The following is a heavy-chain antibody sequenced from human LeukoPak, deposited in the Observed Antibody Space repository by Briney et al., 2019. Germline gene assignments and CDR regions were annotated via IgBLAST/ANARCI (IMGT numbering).Heavy chain of an antibody. CDR2: ISSSSYI. CDR1: GFTFSSYS. D-gene: IGHD3-9*01. CDR3: ARDHYDILTGYYYIDH. J-gene: IGHJ4*02. V-gene: IGHV3-21*01. Sequence: PGGSLRLSCAASGFTFSSYSMNWVRQAPGEGLEWVSSISSSSYIYYADSVKGRFTISRDNAKNSLYLQMNSLRAEDTAVYYCARDHYDILTGYYYIDHWGQGTLVTVSS.